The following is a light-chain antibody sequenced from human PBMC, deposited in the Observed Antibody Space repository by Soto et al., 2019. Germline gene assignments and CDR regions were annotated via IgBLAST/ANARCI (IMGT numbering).Light chain of an antibody. CDR3: GTWDSSLSAGI. Sequence: QSVLTQPPSVSGAPGQKVTSSCSGSSNNIGNNYVSWYQHLPGTAPQLLIYDNSERPSGIPDRFSGSKSGTSATLGITGLQTGDEADYYCGTWDSSLSAGIFGGGTPLTVL. CDR2: DNS. J-gene: IGLJ7*01. V-gene: IGLV1-51*01. CDR1: SNNIGNNY.